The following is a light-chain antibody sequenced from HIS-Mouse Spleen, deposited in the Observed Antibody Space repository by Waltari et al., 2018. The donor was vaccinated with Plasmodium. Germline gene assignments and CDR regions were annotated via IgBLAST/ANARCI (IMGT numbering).Light chain of an antibody. V-gene: IGLV2-23*01. CDR3: CSYAGSSTNWV. CDR1: SSDVGSYNL. Sequence: QSALTQPASVSGSPGQSITISCTGTSSDVGSYNLVSWYQQHPAKAPNLMLYEGSKRPSVGDNLFSGAKSGNTASLTICGRQAEDEADYYCCSYAGSSTNWVFGGGTKLTVL. J-gene: IGLJ3*02. CDR2: EGS.